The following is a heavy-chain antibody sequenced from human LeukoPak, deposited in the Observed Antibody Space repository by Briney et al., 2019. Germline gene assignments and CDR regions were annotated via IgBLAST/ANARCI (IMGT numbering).Heavy chain of an antibody. CDR2: ISGRGDST. CDR3: ANDLTGGSYYFAMDV. CDR1: GFIFSIYA. V-gene: IGHV3-23*01. J-gene: IGHJ6*02. Sequence: GGSLRLSCAASGFIFSIYAMTWVRQAPGKGLEWVSAISGRGDSTYYADSVKGRFTISRDNSKNTLYLQMNSLRAEDTAVYYCANDLTGGSYYFAMDVWGPGTTVTVSS. D-gene: IGHD7-27*01.